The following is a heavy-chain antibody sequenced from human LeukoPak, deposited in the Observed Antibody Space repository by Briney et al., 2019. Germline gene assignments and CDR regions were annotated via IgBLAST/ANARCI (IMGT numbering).Heavy chain of an antibody. D-gene: IGHD5-24*01. V-gene: IGHV3-15*01. CDR1: GFPFTDAW. Sequence: GGSLRLSCAGSGFPFTDAWMTWVRQAPGKGLEWVDLIKSKGSGETTDYAAPVKGRFTISRDDSKNTIYLQMNSLKTEDTAVYYCSWVSGSYNHALDYWGQGTLVTVSS. CDR3: SWVSGSYNHALDY. CDR2: IKSKGSGETT. J-gene: IGHJ4*02.